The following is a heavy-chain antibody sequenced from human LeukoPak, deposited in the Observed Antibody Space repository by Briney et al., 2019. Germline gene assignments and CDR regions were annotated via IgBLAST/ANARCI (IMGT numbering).Heavy chain of an antibody. CDR1: GFTFSSYG. D-gene: IGHD6-13*01. CDR3: ARDSNSSSWYPPYYMDV. V-gene: IGHV3-30*02. J-gene: IGHJ6*03. CDR2: IRYDGSNK. Sequence: GGSLRLSCAASGFTFSSYGMHWVRQAPGKGLEWVAFIRYDGSNKYYADSVKGRFTISRDNSKNTLYLQMNSLRAEDTAVNYCARDSNSSSWYPPYYMDVWGKGTTVTVSS.